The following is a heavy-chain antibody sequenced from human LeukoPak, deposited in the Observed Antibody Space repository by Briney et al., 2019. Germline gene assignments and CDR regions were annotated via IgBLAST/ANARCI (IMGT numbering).Heavy chain of an antibody. CDR2: ISGSGVST. D-gene: IGHD3-22*01. CDR3: AIFDRDYYYDSSGYPPTSFFDH. Sequence: PGGSLRLSCAASGFTFSSYAMSWVRQAPGKGLEWVSAISGSGVSTYYADSVKGRFTTSRDNSKNTLYLQMNSLRAEDTAVYYCAIFDRDYYYDSSGYPPTSFFDHWGQGTLVTVSS. CDR1: GFTFSSYA. J-gene: IGHJ4*02. V-gene: IGHV3-23*01.